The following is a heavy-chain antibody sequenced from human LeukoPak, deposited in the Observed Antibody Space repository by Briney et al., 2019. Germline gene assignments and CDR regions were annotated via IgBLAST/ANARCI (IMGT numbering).Heavy chain of an antibody. CDR1: GFTFSSYW. V-gene: IGHV3-74*01. Sequence: PGGSLRLSCAASGFTFSSYWMHWVRQAPGKGLVWVSHINTDGSYTRYADSVKGRFTIARDNAKSTLYLQTNSLRAEDTAVYYCARGGLLSRYWGQGTLVTVSS. J-gene: IGHJ4*02. CDR3: ARGGLLSRY. D-gene: IGHD1-26*01. CDR2: INTDGSYT.